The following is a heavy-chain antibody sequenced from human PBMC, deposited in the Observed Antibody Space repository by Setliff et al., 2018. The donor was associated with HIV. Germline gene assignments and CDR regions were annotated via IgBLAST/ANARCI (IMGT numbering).Heavy chain of an antibody. CDR1: GYSFSGHY. CDR2: INPNSGGT. CDR3: ARGQGWYNWNDQAFDI. D-gene: IGHD1-1*01. V-gene: IGHV1-2*02. J-gene: IGHJ3*02. Sequence: ASVKVSCKASGYSFSGHYMHWVRQAPGQGLEWMGWINPNSGGTNYAQKFQGRVTMTRDTSISTAYLELSRLRSDDTAVYYCARGQGWYNWNDQAFDIWGQGTMVTVSS.